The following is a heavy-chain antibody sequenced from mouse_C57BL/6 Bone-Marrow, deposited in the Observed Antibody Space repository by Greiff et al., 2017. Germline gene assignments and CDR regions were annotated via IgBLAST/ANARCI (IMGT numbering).Heavy chain of an antibody. J-gene: IGHJ3*01. V-gene: IGHV1-55*01. CDR1: GYTFTSYW. D-gene: IGHD2-1*01. Sequence: VQLQQPGAELVKPGASVKMSCKASGYTFTSYWITWVKQRPGQGLEWIGDIYPGSGSTNYNEKFKSKATLTVDTSSSTAYMQLSSLTSEDSAVYYCARNYGNYEWFAYWGQGTLVTVSA. CDR3: ARNYGNYEWFAY. CDR2: IYPGSGST.